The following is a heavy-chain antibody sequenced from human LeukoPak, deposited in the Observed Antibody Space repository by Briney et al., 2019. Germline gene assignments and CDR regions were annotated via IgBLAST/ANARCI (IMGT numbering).Heavy chain of an antibody. CDR1: GGSISSYY. D-gene: IGHD2-2*01. Sequence: SETLSLTCTVSGGSISSYYWSWIRQLPGKGLEWIGYIYYSGSTNYNPSLKSRVTISVDTSKNQFSLKLSSVTAADTAVYYCARSSTKMNWFDPWGQGTLVTVSS. CDR3: ARSSTKMNWFDP. CDR2: IYYSGST. V-gene: IGHV4-59*01. J-gene: IGHJ5*02.